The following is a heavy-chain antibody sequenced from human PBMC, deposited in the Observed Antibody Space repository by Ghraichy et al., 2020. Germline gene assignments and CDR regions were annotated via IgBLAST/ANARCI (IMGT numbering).Heavy chain of an antibody. CDR3: ARGRWRAFDS. Sequence: SQTLSLTCAISGDSVSSDSVAWNWIRQSPSRGLEWLGRTYYMSRWYNDYAVSVKSRITINADTSKNHFSLQLNSVTPEDTAVYFCARGRWRAFDSWGQGTPVTVSS. D-gene: IGHD4-23*01. CDR1: GDSVSSDSVA. V-gene: IGHV6-1*01. CDR2: TYYMSRWYN. J-gene: IGHJ4*02.